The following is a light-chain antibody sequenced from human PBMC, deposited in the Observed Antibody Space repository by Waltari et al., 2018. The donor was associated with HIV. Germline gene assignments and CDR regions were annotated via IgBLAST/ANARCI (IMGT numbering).Light chain of an antibody. J-gene: IGLJ3*02. Sequence: SYKLPQTPSVSVSPGQTARLTCSRGALPKQFSSWDRQKPGQAPVLLTDKDIERPSGIPERISGSRSGTGVTLTISGVQAEDEADYYCQSTDHDGTWVFGGGTKLTVL. CDR1: ALPKQF. CDR3: QSTDHDGTWV. V-gene: IGLV3-25*03. CDR2: KDI.